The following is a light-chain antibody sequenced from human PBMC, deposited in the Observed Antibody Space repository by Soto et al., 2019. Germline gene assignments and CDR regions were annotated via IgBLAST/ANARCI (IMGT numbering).Light chain of an antibody. Sequence: EIVLTQSPATLSLSPGERTTLSCRASQSVSSYLAWYQQKPGQAPRLLIYDASNRATGIPARFSGSGSGTDVTHTISSLEPEDFAVYYCQQRSNWPPPITFGQGTRLEIK. J-gene: IGKJ5*01. CDR2: DAS. V-gene: IGKV3-11*01. CDR1: QSVSSY. CDR3: QQRSNWPPPIT.